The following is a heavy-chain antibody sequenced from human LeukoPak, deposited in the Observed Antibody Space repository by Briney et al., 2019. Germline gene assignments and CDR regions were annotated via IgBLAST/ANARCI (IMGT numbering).Heavy chain of an antibody. Sequence: GRSLRLSCAASGFTFSSYAMHWVRQAPGKGLEWVAVISYDGSNKYYADSVKGRFTISRDISKNTLYLQMNSLRAEDTAVYYCARENRWSYYFDYWGQGTLVTVSS. CDR2: ISYDGSNK. D-gene: IGHD5-24*01. V-gene: IGHV3-30-3*01. CDR1: GFTFSSYA. CDR3: ARENRWSYYFDY. J-gene: IGHJ4*02.